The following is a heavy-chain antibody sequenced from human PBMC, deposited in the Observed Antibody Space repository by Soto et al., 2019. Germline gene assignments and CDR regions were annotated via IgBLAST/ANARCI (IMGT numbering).Heavy chain of an antibody. D-gene: IGHD6-19*01. CDR2: ISGSGGSS. V-gene: IGHV3-23*01. CDR3: AKDTAAEKLIAGAGSFDY. J-gene: IGHJ4*02. CDR1: GFTFSSYA. Sequence: EVQLLESGGGLVQPGGSLRLSCAASGFTFSSYAMSWVRQAPGKGLEWVSAISGSGGSSYYADSVKGRFSISRDNSKNTLYLQMNSLRAEDTAVYYCAKDTAAEKLIAGAGSFDYWGQGTLVTVSS.